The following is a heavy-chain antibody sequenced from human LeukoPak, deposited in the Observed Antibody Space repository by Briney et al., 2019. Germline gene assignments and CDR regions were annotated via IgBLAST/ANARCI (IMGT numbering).Heavy chain of an antibody. V-gene: IGHV3-11*05. CDR1: GFTFSDYY. D-gene: IGHD5-18*01. CDR3: AREETSDTAMVGHFDY. Sequence: GGSLRLSCAASGFTFSDYYMSWIRQAPGKGLEWVSYISSSSSYTNYADSVKGRFTISRDNAKNSLYLQMNSLRAEDTAVYYCAREETSDTAMVGHFDYWGQGTLVTVSS. J-gene: IGHJ4*02. CDR2: ISSSSSYT.